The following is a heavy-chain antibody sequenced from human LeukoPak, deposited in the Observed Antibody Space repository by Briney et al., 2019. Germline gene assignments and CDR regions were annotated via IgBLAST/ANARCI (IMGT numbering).Heavy chain of an antibody. CDR3: ARGTCSGGNCYGWFDP. CDR2: IYYTGST. Sequence: SETLSLTCTVSGGSISSGDYYWSWIRQPPGKGMEWLGYIYYTGSTYYNPSLKSRVTISVDMSKNQFSLKLSSVTAADMAVYYCARGTCSGGNCYGWFDPWGQGTLVTVSS. J-gene: IGHJ5*02. CDR1: GGSISSGDYY. V-gene: IGHV4-30-4*02. D-gene: IGHD2-15*01.